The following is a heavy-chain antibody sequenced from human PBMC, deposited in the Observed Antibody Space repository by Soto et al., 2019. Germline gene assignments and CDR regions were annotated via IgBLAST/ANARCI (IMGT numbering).Heavy chain of an antibody. CDR2: IYYSGST. CDR1: GGSISSYY. J-gene: IGHJ5*02. Sequence: SETLSLTCTDSGGSISSYYWSWIRQPPGKGLEWIGYIYYSGSTNYNPSLKSRVTISVDTSKIQFSLKLSTVTAADTAVYYWARDRGSSSYFNWFDPWGQGTLVTVSS. D-gene: IGHD6-13*01. V-gene: IGHV4-59*01. CDR3: ARDRGSSSYFNWFDP.